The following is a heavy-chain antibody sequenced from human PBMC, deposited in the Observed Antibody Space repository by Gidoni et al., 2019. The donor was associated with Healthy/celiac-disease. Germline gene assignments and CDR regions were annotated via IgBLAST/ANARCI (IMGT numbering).Heavy chain of an antibody. J-gene: IGHJ2*01. V-gene: IGHV1-69*08. Sequence: QVQLVQSGAEVKKPGSSVKVSCKASGGTFSSYTISWVRQAPGQGLEWMGRVIPILGIANYAQKFQGRVTITADKSTSTAYMELSSLRSEDTAVYYCARDLWSVDGGYFDLWGRGTLVTVSS. D-gene: IGHD2-15*01. CDR3: ARDLWSVDGGYFDL. CDR1: GGTFSSYT. CDR2: VIPILGIA.